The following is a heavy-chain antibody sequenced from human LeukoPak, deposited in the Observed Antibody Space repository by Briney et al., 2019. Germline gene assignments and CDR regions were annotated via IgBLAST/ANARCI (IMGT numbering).Heavy chain of an antibody. Sequence: PSETLSLTCAVYGGSFSGYYWSWIRQPPGKGLEWIGEINHSGSTNYNPSLKSRVTISVDTSKNQFSLKLSSVTAADTAVYYCARDGDSFNAFDIWGQGIMVTVSS. D-gene: IGHD4-17*01. CDR3: ARDGDSFNAFDI. J-gene: IGHJ3*02. V-gene: IGHV4-34*01. CDR1: GGSFSGYY. CDR2: INHSGST.